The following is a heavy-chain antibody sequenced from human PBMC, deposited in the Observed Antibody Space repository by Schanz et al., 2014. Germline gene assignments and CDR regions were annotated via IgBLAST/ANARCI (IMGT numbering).Heavy chain of an antibody. V-gene: IGHV3-23*01. D-gene: IGHD3-22*01. J-gene: IGHJ4*02. CDR2: ISGSGGST. CDR3: AKDPSHGDYDYYFDY. CDR1: GFTFSDYY. Sequence: ESGGGLVKPGGSLRLSCAASGFTFSDYYMSWIRQAPGKGLEWVSAISGSGGSTYYADSVKGRFTISRDNSKNTLYLQMNSLRAEDTAVYYCAKDPSHGDYDYYFDYWGQGTLVTVSS.